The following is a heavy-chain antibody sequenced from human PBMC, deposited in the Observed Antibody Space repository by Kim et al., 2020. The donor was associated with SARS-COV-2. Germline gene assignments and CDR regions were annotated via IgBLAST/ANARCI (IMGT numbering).Heavy chain of an antibody. V-gene: IGHV1-46*01. CDR3: ARDLPYCSGGSCYSGYDY. CDR2: INPSGGST. J-gene: IGHJ4*02. Sequence: ASVKVSCKASGYTFTSYYMHWVRQAHGQGLEWMGIINPSGGSTSYAQKFQGRVTMTRDTSTSTVYMELSSLRSEDTAVYYCARDLPYCSGGSCYSGYDYWGQGALVTVSS. D-gene: IGHD2-15*01. CDR1: GYTFTSYY.